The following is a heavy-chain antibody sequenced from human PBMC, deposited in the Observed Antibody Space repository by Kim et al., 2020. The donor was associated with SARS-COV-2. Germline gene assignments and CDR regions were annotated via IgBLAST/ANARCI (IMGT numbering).Heavy chain of an antibody. J-gene: IGHJ6*04. CDR1: GGTFSSYA. CDR2: IIPILGIA. D-gene: IGHD3-3*01. Sequence: SVKVSCKASGGTFSSYAISWVRQAPGQGLEWMGRIIPILGIANYAQKFQGRVTITADKSTSTAYMELSSLRSEDTAVYYCARDGLTDDFWSGSIGNRMNVWGKGTTVTVSS. CDR3: ARDGLTDDFWSGSIGNRMNV. V-gene: IGHV1-69*04.